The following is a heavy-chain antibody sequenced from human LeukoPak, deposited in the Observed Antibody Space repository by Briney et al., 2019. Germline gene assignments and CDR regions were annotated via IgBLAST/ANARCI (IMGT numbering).Heavy chain of an antibody. D-gene: IGHD3-9*01. CDR1: GGSISSSSYY. CDR2: IYYSGST. CDR3: ARCRYFDWSNGFDP. V-gene: IGHV4-39*01. Sequence: PSETLSLTCTVSGGSISSSSYYWGWIRQPPGKGLEWIGSIYYSGSTYYNPSLKSRVTISVDTSKNQSSLKLSSVTAANTAVYYCARCRYFDWSNGFDPCGQGTPVTVSS. J-gene: IGHJ5*02.